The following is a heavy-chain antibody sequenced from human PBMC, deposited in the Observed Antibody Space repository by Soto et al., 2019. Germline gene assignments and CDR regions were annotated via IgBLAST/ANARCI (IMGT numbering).Heavy chain of an antibody. CDR3: ESHLWTSVTPSVQH. V-gene: IGHV3-23*01. J-gene: IGHJ1*01. CDR2: ISGSGGST. CDR1: GFTFSNHA. Sequence: PGGSLRLSCAASGFTFSNHAMSWVRQAPGKGLEWVSAISGSGGSTYYAASVKGRFTISRDNSKNTLYLQMNSLRAEDTAIYYWESHLWTSVTPSVQHWGQGTLVPFSS. D-gene: IGHD4-17*01.